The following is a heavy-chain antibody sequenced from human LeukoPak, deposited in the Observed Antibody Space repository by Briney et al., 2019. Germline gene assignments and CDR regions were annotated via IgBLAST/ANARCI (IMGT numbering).Heavy chain of an antibody. V-gene: IGHV4-39*07. CDR1: GGSISSSSYY. J-gene: IGHJ4*02. CDR2: IYYSGST. Sequence: SETLSLTCTVSGGSISSSSYYWGWIRQPPGKGLEWIGSIYYSGSTYYNPSLKSRVTISVDTSKNQFSLKLSSVTAADTAVYYCARVSYDTMVRGVIITVFDYWGQGTLVTVSS. CDR3: ARVSYDTMVRGVIITVFDY. D-gene: IGHD3-10*01.